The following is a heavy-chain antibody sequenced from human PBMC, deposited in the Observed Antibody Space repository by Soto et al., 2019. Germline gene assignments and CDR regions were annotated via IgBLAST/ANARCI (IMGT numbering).Heavy chain of an antibody. CDR1: GFTFSSYG. CDR2: IWYDGSNK. D-gene: IGHD5-12*01. CDR3: ARDLGDGYTLDY. V-gene: IGHV3-33*01. J-gene: IGHJ4*02. Sequence: QVQLVESGGGVVQPGRSLRLSCAASGFTFSSYGMHWVRQAPGKGLEWVAVIWYDGSNKYYADSVKGRFTISGDNSKNTLYLQMNSLRAEDTAVYYCARDLGDGYTLDYWGQGTLVTVSS.